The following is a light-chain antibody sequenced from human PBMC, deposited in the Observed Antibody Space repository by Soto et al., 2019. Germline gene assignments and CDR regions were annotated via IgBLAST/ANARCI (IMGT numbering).Light chain of an antibody. CDR2: DAS. V-gene: IGKV3-11*01. CDR1: QSVTTQ. Sequence: IVLTQSPGTLSLSPGERATLSCRASQSVTTQLAWYQQKPGQAPRLLIYDASNRATGIPARFSGSGSGTDFTLTITGLQPKDFATYYCLQDYNYPWTFGQGTKVDIK. J-gene: IGKJ1*01. CDR3: LQDYNYPWT.